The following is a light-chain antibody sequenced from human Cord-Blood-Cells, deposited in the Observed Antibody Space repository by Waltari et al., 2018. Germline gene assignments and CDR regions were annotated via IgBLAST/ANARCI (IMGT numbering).Light chain of an antibody. Sequence: HSALSHPASVSGSPGHSITISCPGTSSDVCGYNFVSWYQQHPAKAPKLLIYDVSNRPSWVSNRFSGAKSCDTASLTISGLQADDEADYYCSSYTGSSTYVFGTGTKVTVL. J-gene: IGLJ1*01. CDR2: DVS. V-gene: IGLV2-14*01. CDR1: SSDVCGYNF. CDR3: SSYTGSSTYV.